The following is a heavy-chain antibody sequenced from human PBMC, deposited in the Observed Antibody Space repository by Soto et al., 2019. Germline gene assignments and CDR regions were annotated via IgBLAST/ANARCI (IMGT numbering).Heavy chain of an antibody. CDR2: ISSSSSYI. CDR3: ARSLYMLYRRPSVPDN. Sequence: PGGSLTLSCAASGFTFSRYSMNGGRQAPGKGLEWVSSISSSSSYIYYADSVKGRFTISRDNAKNSLYLQMNSLRAEDTAVYYRARSLYMLYRRPSVPDNWGQGTLLTVSS. J-gene: IGHJ4*02. V-gene: IGHV3-21*01. CDR1: GFTFSRYS. D-gene: IGHD3-16*01.